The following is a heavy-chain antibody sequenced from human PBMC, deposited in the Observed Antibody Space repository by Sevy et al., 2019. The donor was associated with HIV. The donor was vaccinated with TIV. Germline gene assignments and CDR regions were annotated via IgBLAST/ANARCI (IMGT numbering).Heavy chain of an antibody. V-gene: IGHV3-49*03. CDR3: TRDSQGVCSGYDTFDY. Sequence: GGSLRLSCTASGFTFGDYAMSWFRQAPGKGLEWVGFIRSKAYGGTTEYAASVKGRFTISRDDSKSIAYLQMNSLKTEDTAVYYCTRDSQGVCSGYDTFDYWGQGTLVTVSS. CDR1: GFTFGDYA. CDR2: IRSKAYGGTT. D-gene: IGHD5-12*01. J-gene: IGHJ4*02.